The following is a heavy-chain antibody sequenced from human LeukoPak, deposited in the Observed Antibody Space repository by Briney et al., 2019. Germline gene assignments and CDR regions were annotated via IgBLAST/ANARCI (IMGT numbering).Heavy chain of an antibody. Sequence: PGGSLRLSCAASGFTFSSYSMNWVRQAPGKGLEWVSFIYSDSTHYSDSVKGRFTISRDNSKNTLYLQMNSLRAEDTAVYYCARRAGAYSHPYDYWGQGTLVTVSS. J-gene: IGHJ4*02. V-gene: IGHV3-53*01. CDR3: ARRAGAYSHPYDY. CDR1: GFTFSSYS. D-gene: IGHD4/OR15-4a*01. CDR2: IYSDST.